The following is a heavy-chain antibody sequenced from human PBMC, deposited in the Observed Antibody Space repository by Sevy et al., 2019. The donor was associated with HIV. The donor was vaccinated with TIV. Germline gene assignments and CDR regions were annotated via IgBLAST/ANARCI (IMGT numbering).Heavy chain of an antibody. J-gene: IGHJ4*02. V-gene: IGHV4-34*01. Sequence: SETLSLTCAVYGGSFSGYYWSWIRRPPVKGLEWIGEIKHSGSTNHNPSLNSRVTISVDTSKNQFSLRLSSVTAADTAVYYCARYAFVTVVNRHYFDYWGQGTLVTVSS. CDR2: IKHSGST. CDR3: ARYAFVTVVNRHYFDY. CDR1: GGSFSGYY. D-gene: IGHD2-2*01.